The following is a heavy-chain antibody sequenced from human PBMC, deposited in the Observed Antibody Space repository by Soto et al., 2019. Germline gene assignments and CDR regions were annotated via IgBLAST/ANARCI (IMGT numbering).Heavy chain of an antibody. D-gene: IGHD3-22*01. CDR1: GFTFSSYA. V-gene: IGHV3-23*01. CDR2: ISGSGGST. Sequence: GGSLRLSCAASGFTFSSYAMSWVRQAPGKGLEWVSAISGSGGSTYYADSVKGRFTISRDNSKNTLHLQMNSLRAEDTAVYYCAKDRYYDSSGYGAFDIWGQGTMVTVSS. CDR3: AKDRYYDSSGYGAFDI. J-gene: IGHJ3*02.